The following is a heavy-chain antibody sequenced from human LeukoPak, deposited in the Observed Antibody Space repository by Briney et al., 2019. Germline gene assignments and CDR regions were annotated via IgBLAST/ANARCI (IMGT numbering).Heavy chain of an antibody. CDR3: ARDIELST. J-gene: IGHJ3*01. D-gene: IGHD5-12*01. CDR1: GFMFRDAA. Sequence: PGGSLRLSCAASGFMFRDAAMTWVRQAPGKGLEWVSHIASSGLNTYYADSVRGRFTISRDNSKNTLSLQMNSLRVEDTAIYYCARDIELSTWGLGTLVTVSS. V-gene: IGHV3-23*01. CDR2: IASSGLNT.